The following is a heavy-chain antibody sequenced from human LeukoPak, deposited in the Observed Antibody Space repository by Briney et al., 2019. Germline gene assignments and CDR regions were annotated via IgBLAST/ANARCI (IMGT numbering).Heavy chain of an antibody. V-gene: IGHV4-59*01. D-gene: IGHD3-10*01. CDR1: GGSISSYY. J-gene: IGHJ4*02. CDR3: ARAHDKDMVRGVIVPPDY. CDR2: IYYSGST. Sequence: MSSETLSLTCTVSGGSISSYYWSWIRQPPGKGLEWIGYIYYSGSTNYNPSLKSRVTISVDTSKNQFSLKLSSVTAADTAVYYCARAHDKDMVRGVIVPPDYWGQGTLVTVSS.